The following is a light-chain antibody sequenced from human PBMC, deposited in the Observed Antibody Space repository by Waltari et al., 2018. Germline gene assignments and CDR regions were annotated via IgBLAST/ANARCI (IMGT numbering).Light chain of an antibody. CDR3: QHYVRLPAT. Sequence: EIVLTQSPGILSLSPGERATLSCRASQSVSRTLAWYKTKPGQAPRLLIYGAATSATGIPDRFSGGGSGTDFSLTISRLEPEDFAVYYCQHYVRLPATFGQGTKVEIK. J-gene: IGKJ1*01. V-gene: IGKV3-20*01. CDR2: GAA. CDR1: QSVSRT.